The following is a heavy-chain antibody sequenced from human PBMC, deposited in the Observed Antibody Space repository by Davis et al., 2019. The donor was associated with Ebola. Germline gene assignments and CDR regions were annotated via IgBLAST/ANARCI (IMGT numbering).Heavy chain of an antibody. J-gene: IGHJ4*02. CDR1: GFTFSSYW. CDR2: IKQDGSEK. Sequence: GGSLRLSCAASGFTFSSYWMSWVRQAPGKGLEWVANIKQDGSEKYYVDSVKGRFTISRDNAKNSLYLQMNSLRAEDTAVYYCAKFYSVVVVSIDYWGQGTLVTVSS. V-gene: IGHV3-7*03. CDR3: AKFYSVVVVSIDY. D-gene: IGHD3-22*01.